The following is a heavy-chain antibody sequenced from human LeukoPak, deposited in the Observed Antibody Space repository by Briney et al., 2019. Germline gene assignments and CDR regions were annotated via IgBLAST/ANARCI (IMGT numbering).Heavy chain of an antibody. J-gene: IGHJ4*02. CDR3: AKIGPASDNLDS. CDR1: GFSLSNYA. CDR2: SGSGGSR. Sequence: GGSLRLSCTASGFSLSNYAMSWVRQAPGKGLEWVSSSGSGGSRYYADSVKGRFTLSRDNSKNTLYLQMDSLRAEDTAIYYCAKIGPASDNLDSWGQGTLVTVSS. D-gene: IGHD1-1*01. V-gene: IGHV3-23*01.